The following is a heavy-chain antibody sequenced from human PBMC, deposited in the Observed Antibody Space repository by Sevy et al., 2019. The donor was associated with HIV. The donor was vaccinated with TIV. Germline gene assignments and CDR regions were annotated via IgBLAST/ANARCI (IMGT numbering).Heavy chain of an antibody. CDR3: ARVPLTIFSNWFDP. CDR1: GYTFTGYY. J-gene: IGHJ5*02. CDR2: INPNSGGT. Sequence: ASVKVSCKASGYTFTGYYMHWVRQAPGQGLEWMGWINPNSGGTNYAQKFQGRVTMTRDTSISTAYMELSRLRSDDTAVYYCARVPLTIFSNWFDPWGQGTLVTVSS. V-gene: IGHV1-2*02. D-gene: IGHD3-3*01.